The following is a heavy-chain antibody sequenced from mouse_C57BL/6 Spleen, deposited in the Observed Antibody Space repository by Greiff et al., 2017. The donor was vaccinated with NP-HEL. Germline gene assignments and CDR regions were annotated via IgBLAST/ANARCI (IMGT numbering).Heavy chain of an antibody. D-gene: IGHD1-1*01. CDR2: IYPGDGDT. V-gene: IGHV1-82*01. CDR3: AREGITTVFDY. J-gene: IGHJ2*01. CDR1: GYAFSSSW. Sequence: VKLMESGPELVKPGASVKISCKASGYAFSSSWMNWVKQRPGKGLEWIGRIYPGDGDTNYNGKFKGKATLTADKSSSTAYMQLSSLTSEDSAVYFCAREGITTVFDYWGQGTTLTVSS.